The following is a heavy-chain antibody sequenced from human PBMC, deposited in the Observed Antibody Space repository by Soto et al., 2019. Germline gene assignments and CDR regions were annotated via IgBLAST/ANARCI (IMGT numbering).Heavy chain of an antibody. D-gene: IGHD3-10*01. V-gene: IGHV3-48*01. CDR3: TRGVSYGFDF. CDR1: GFTFSVYS. Sequence: EVLLVESGGALLQPGGSLRLTCAASGFTFSVYSMNWVRQAPGKGLEWVSYMTSDSNTIHYADSVKGRFTISRDNAKSSVYLQMNSLSAEDTAVYYCTRGVSYGFDFWGHGTLVTVSS. J-gene: IGHJ3*01. CDR2: MTSDSNTI.